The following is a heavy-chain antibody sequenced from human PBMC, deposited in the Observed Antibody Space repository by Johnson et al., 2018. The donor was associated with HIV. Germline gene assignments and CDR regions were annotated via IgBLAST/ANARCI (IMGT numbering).Heavy chain of an antibody. J-gene: IGHJ3*02. CDR2: ISYDGSKK. D-gene: IGHD3-10*01. CDR3: AKAPYGSGIRPGAFDI. V-gene: IGHV3-30*18. Sequence: QVQLVESGGGVVQTGRSLRLSCAASGLTFSSYGMHWVRQAPGKGLEWVAVISYDGSKKYYAGSVKGRFTISRDNSKTTLYLQMNSLRAEDTAVYYCAKAPYGSGIRPGAFDIWGQGTMVTVSS. CDR1: GLTFSSYG.